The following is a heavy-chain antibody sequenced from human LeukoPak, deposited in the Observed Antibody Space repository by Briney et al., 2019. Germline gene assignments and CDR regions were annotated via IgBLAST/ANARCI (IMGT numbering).Heavy chain of an antibody. D-gene: IGHD4-17*01. J-gene: IGHJ4*02. CDR1: GFTFSIYA. V-gene: IGHV4-34*01. CDR2: INHSGST. CDR3: ARGRGDEYGDYDY. Sequence: LRLSCAASGFTFSIYAMSWVRQAPGKGLECIGEINHSGSTNYNPSLKSRVTISVDTSKNQFSLKLSSVTAADTAVYYCARGRGDEYGDYDYWGQGTLVTISS.